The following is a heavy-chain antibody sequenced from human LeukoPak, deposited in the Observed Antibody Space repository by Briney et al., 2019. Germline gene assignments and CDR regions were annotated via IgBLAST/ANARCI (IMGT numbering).Heavy chain of an antibody. J-gene: IGHJ4*02. D-gene: IGHD5-12*01. CDR3: AKDQGYSGYDPLDY. CDR1: GFTFISYA. CDR2: ISGSGGST. Sequence: GGSLRLSCAASGFTFISYAMNWVRQAPGKGLEWVSGISGSGGSTYYADSVKGRFSISRDNSKNTLYLQLNSLRVEDTAVYYCAKDQGYSGYDPLDYWGQGTLVTVSS. V-gene: IGHV3-23*01.